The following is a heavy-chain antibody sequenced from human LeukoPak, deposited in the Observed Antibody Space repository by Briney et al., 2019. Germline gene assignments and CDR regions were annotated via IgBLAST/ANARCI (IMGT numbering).Heavy chain of an antibody. CDR1: GYTFTGYY. CDR3: ARDRDTAMAPGAFDI. V-gene: IGHV1-2*04. CDR2: INPNSGGT. Sequence: ASVKVSCKASGYTFTGYYMHWVRQAPGQGLEWMGWINPNSGGTNYAQKFQGWVTMTRDTSISTAYMELSRLRSDDTAVYYCARDRDTAMAPGAFDIWGQGTMVTVSS. J-gene: IGHJ3*02. D-gene: IGHD5-18*01.